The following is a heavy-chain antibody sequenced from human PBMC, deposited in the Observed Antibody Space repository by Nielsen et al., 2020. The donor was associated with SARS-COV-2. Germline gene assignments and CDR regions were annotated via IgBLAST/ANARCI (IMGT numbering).Heavy chain of an antibody. Sequence: ASVKVSCKASGYTFTGYYMHWVRQAPGQGLEWMGWINPNSGGTNYAQKFQGRVTMTRDKSISTAYLQWSSLKASDTAMYYCARLAPYCSSTSCLSGNWFDPWGQGTLVTVSS. CDR1: GYTFTGYY. V-gene: IGHV1-2*02. J-gene: IGHJ5*02. CDR2: INPNSGGT. CDR3: ARLAPYCSSTSCLSGNWFDP. D-gene: IGHD2-2*01.